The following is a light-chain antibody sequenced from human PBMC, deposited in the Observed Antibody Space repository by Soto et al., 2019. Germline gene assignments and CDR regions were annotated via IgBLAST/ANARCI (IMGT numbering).Light chain of an antibody. CDR1: ISDFVVYNY. CDR3: SSHTISSALQV. V-gene: IGLV2-14*01. J-gene: IGLJ1*01. CDR2: GVS. Sequence: QAPLTQPASVSGSPGQSITISCTGTISDFVVYNYVSWYQQHPGKAPKLMIYGVSNRPSGVSNRFSGSKSGNTASLTISGLQAEDEADYYCSSHTISSALQVFGTGTKVTVL.